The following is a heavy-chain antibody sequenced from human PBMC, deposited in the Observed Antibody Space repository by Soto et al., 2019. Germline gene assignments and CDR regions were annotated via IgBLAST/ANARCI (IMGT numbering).Heavy chain of an antibody. J-gene: IGHJ3*02. CDR1: GFTFSNAW. D-gene: IGHD7-27*01. CDR2: IKSKTDGGTT. CDR3: TTDIYLAWGSAPFYAFDI. V-gene: IGHV3-15*01. Sequence: GGSLRLSCAASGFTFSNAWMSWVRQAPGKGLEWVGRIKSKTDGGTTDYAAPGKGRFTISRDDSKNTLYLQMNSLKTEDTAVYYCTTDIYLAWGSAPFYAFDIWGQGTMVTVSS.